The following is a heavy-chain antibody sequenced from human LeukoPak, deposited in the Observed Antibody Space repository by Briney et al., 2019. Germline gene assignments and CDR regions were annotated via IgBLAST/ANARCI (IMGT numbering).Heavy chain of an antibody. V-gene: IGHV1-69*13. D-gene: IGHD3-10*01. Sequence: AASVKVSCKASGGTFSSYAISWVRQAPGQGLEWMGGIIPIFGTANYAQKFQGRVTITADESTSTAYMELSSLRSDDTAVYYCARDLGGWFDPWGQGTLVTVSS. CDR2: IIPIFGTA. J-gene: IGHJ5*02. CDR1: GGTFSSYA. CDR3: ARDLGGWFDP.